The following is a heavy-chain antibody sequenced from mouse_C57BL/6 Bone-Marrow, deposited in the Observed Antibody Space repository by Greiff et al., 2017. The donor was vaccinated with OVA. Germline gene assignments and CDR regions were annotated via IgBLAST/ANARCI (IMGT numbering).Heavy chain of an antibody. Sequence: EVQLQQSGPGMVKPSQSLSLTCTVTGYSITSGYDWHWIRHFPGNKLEWMGYISYSGSTNYNPSLKSRISITHDTSKNHFFLKLNSVTTEDTATYYCARGSSLLPLGFAYWGQGTLVTVSA. J-gene: IGHJ3*01. V-gene: IGHV3-1*01. CDR3: ARGSSLLPLGFAY. D-gene: IGHD1-1*01. CDR2: ISYSGST. CDR1: GYSITSGYD.